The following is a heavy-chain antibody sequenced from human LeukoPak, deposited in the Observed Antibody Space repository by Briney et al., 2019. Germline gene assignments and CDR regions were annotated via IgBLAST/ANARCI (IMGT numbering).Heavy chain of an antibody. CDR1: GFTFSSYG. J-gene: IGHJ3*02. V-gene: IGHV3-21*06. CDR2: ISSGSSYI. D-gene: IGHD1-26*01. CDR3: ARDPLGAFDI. Sequence: GGSLRLSCAASGFTFSSYGMHWVRQAPGKGLEWVSSISSGSSYIYYADSVKGRFTISRDNAKNSLYLQMNSLRAEDTAVYYCARDPLGAFDIWGQGTMVTVSS.